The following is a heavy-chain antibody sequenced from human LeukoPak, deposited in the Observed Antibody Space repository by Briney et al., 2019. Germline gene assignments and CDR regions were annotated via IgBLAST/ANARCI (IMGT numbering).Heavy chain of an antibody. V-gene: IGHV3-13*04. CDR2: IDTSGGT. D-gene: IGHD3-22*01. CDR1: GFTLSPYD. Sequence: GGSLRLSCAASGFTLSPYDMHWVRRATGKGLEWVSAIDTSGGTYYPGSVEGRFTISRENAKHSLYLQMNSLRAEDTAVYYCAREETGYDYRYLDLWGRGTLVTVSS. CDR3: AREETGYDYRYLDL. J-gene: IGHJ2*01.